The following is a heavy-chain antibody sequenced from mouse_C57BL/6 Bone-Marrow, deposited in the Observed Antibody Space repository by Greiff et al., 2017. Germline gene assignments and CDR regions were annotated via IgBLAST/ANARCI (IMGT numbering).Heavy chain of an antibody. CDR3: ARRGNYFYAMDY. V-gene: IGHV1-69*01. J-gene: IGHJ4*01. CDR1: GYTFTSYW. CDR2: IDPSDSYT. Sequence: QVHVKQPGAELVMPGASVKLSCKASGYTFTSYWMHWVKQRPGQGLEWIGEIDPSDSYTNYNQKFKGKSTLTVDKSSSTAYMQLSSLTSEDSAVYYCARRGNYFYAMDYWGQGTSVTVSS. D-gene: IGHD2-1*01.